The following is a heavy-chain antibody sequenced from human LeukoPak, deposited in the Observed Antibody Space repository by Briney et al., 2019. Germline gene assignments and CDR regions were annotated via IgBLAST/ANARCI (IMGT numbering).Heavy chain of an antibody. D-gene: IGHD3-22*01. Sequence: SETLSLTCTVSGGSISSYYWSWIRQPPGKGLEWIGYIYYSGSTNYNPSLKSRVTISVDTSKNQFSLKLSSVTAADTAVYYCARTATETPDSSGYYYGDAFDIWGQGTMVTVSS. V-gene: IGHV4-59*08. J-gene: IGHJ3*02. CDR1: GGSISSYY. CDR2: IYYSGST. CDR3: ARTATETPDSSGYYYGDAFDI.